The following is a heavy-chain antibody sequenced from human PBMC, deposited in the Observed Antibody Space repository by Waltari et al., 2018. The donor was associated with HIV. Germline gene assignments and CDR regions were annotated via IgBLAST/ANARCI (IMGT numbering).Heavy chain of an antibody. D-gene: IGHD3-9*01. V-gene: IGHV3-23*01. CDR1: GFTFSNYA. CDR2: ISGSGRST. CDR3: AKSGGDILTGHSYYYYGMDV. Sequence: QLLESGGGLVQPGGSLRHSCAASGFTFSNYAMSWVRQAPGKGLEWFSGISGSGRSTYYADSVKGRFTISRDNSKNTVYLQMNSLRAEDTAVYYCAKSGGDILTGHSYYYYGMDVWGLGTTVTVSS. J-gene: IGHJ6*02.